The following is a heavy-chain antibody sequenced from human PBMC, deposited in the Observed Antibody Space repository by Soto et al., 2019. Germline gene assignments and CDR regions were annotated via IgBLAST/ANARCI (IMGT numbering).Heavy chain of an antibody. Sequence: LRLSCAASGFTFDDYAMHWVRQAPGKGLEWVSGISWNSGSIGYADSVKGRFTISRDNAKNSLYLQMNSLRAEDTALYYCAKGQYSGSYHAFDIWGQGTMVTVSS. J-gene: IGHJ3*02. CDR2: ISWNSGSI. CDR1: GFTFDDYA. D-gene: IGHD1-26*01. CDR3: AKGQYSGSYHAFDI. V-gene: IGHV3-9*01.